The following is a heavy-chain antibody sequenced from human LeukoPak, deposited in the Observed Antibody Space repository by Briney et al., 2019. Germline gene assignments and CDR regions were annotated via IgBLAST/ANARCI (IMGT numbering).Heavy chain of an antibody. D-gene: IGHD2-15*01. CDR1: GFTFSSYS. V-gene: IGHV3-21*01. CDR2: ISSSSSYI. CDR3: GRDPGYGSVDF. J-gene: IGHJ4*02. Sequence: GGSLRLSCAASGFTFSSYSMNWVRQATGKGLEWVSFISSSSSYIYYADSGKGRFTISRDNAENSLHLQMNSLRAEDSAIYYCGRDPGYGSVDFWGQGTLVTVSS.